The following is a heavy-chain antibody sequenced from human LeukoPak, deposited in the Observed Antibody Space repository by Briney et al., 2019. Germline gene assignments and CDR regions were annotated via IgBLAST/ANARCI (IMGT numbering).Heavy chain of an antibody. CDR3: ARVANYDILTGYYVYGMDV. CDR1: GYTFTSYY. V-gene: IGHV1-46*01. Sequence: ASVKVSCKASGYTFTSYYMHWVRQAPGQGLEWMGIINPSGGSTSYAQKFQGRVTMTRDTSTSTVYMELSSLRSEDTAVYYCARVANYDILTGYYVYGMDVWGQGTLVTVSS. J-gene: IGHJ6*02. CDR2: INPSGGST. D-gene: IGHD3-9*01.